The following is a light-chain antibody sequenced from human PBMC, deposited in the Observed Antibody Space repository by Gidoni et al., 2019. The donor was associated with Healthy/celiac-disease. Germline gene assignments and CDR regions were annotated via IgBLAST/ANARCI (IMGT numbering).Light chain of an antibody. V-gene: IGKV1-27*01. CDR2: AAS. Sequence: DIQMTQSPSSLSASVGDRVTITCRASQGISNYLAWYQQKPGKVPKLLIYAASTLHSGVPSRFSSSGSGTDYTLTISSLQPEDVSTYYCQKYNSAPFFTFGPGTKVDIK. CDR1: QGISNY. CDR3: QKYNSAPFFT. J-gene: IGKJ3*01.